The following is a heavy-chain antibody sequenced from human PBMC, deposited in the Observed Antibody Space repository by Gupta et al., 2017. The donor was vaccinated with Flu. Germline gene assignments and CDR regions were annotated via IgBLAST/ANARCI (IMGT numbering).Heavy chain of an antibody. D-gene: IGHD5-24*01. Sequence: EVQLVESGGGLVQPGGSLRLSCAASGFTFSRDWMTWVRQAPGKGLEGVANIKTDGSNKYYMDSAEGRFTISRDNDKKSLYLQMNSLGVEDTAVYYCARDDGFKSVDYWGQGTLVTVSS. J-gene: IGHJ4*02. CDR3: ARDDGFKSVDY. CDR2: IKTDGSNK. CDR1: GFTFSRDW. V-gene: IGHV3-7*01.